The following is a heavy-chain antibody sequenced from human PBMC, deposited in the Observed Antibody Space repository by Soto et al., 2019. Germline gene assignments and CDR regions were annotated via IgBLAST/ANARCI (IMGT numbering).Heavy chain of an antibody. Sequence: ASVKVSCKASGYTFTSHDINWVRHATGQGHEWRGWMNPNSGNTGYAQKFQGRVTMTRNTSISTAYMELSSLRSEDTAVYYCARVGIAAAGTYYYGMDVWGQGATVAVSS. V-gene: IGHV1-8*02. CDR1: GYTFTSHD. D-gene: IGHD6-13*01. CDR2: MNPNSGNT. CDR3: ARVGIAAAGTYYYGMDV. J-gene: IGHJ6*02.